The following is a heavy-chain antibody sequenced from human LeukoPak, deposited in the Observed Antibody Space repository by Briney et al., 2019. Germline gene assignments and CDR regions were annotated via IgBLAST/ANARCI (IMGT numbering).Heavy chain of an antibody. V-gene: IGHV4-61*01. Sequence: SETLSLTCTVSGGPVSSGSYYWSWIRQPPGKGLEWIGYIYYSGSTNYNPSLKSRVTISVDTSKNQFSLKLSSVTAADTAVYYCARYENPFDYWGQGTLVTVSS. CDR1: GGPVSSGSYY. CDR3: ARYENPFDY. CDR2: IYYSGST. J-gene: IGHJ4*02. D-gene: IGHD1-1*01.